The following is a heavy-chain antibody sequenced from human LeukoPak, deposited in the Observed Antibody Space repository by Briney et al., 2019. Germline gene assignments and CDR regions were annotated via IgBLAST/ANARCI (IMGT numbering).Heavy chain of an antibody. J-gene: IGHJ4*02. CDR2: ISSSSSYI. V-gene: IGHV3-21*01. D-gene: IGHD3-22*01. CDR1: GFTFSSYS. Sequence: GGSLRLSCAASGFTFSSYSVNWVRQAPGKWPGWVSSISSSSSYIYYADSVKGRFTISRDNAKNSLYLQMNSLRAEDTAVYYCARDRDDSWFYFDYWGQGTLVTVSS. CDR3: ARDRDDSWFYFDY.